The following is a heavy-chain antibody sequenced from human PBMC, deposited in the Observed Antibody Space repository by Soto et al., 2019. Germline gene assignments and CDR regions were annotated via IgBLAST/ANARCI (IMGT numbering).Heavy chain of an antibody. CDR1: AFTFSSYA. V-gene: IGHV3-30-3*01. D-gene: IGHD2-15*01. J-gene: IGHJ4*02. CDR2: ISYDGGSK. CDR3: ARVDCSGGSCYGVGYFDY. Sequence: ESGGGVVQPGRSLRLSCAASAFTFSSYAMHWVRQAPGKGLEWVAVISYDGGSKIYADSVKGRFTISRDNSKNTLYLQMNSLRADDTAVYYRARVDCSGGSCYGVGYFDYWGQGTLVTVSS.